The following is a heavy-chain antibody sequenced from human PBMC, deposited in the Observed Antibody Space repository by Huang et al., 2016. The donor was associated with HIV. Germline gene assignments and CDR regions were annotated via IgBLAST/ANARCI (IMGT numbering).Heavy chain of an antibody. D-gene: IGHD4-17*01. CDR1: GFMFSTFG. CDR3: AKPSGDYEFFDF. V-gene: IGHV3-30*18. CDR2: ISNEGSRK. J-gene: IGHJ4*02. Sequence: QVHLEESGGGVVQPGRPLRLSCTASGFMFSTFGIDWVRQAPGKRLEWVAGISNEGSRKYYVDSVKGRFTISRGNSKNIVYLQMNSLRPEDTAVYYCAKPSGDYEFFDFWGQGTVVTVSS.